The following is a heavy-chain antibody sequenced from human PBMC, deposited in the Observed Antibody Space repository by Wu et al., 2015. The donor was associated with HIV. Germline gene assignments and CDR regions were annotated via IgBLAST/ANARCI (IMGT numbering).Heavy chain of an antibody. V-gene: IGHV1-18*01. CDR1: GYSFSDYG. J-gene: IGHJ4*02. D-gene: IGHD3-9*01. Sequence: QVHLEQSGGEVKKPGASVRVSCKASGYSFSDYGISWVRQAAGQGLEWMGWINTDNGDTKYGQKVQGRVIMTTDTSTNTVYMDLGSLRSDDTAVYYCARCYCPSSTCYLDRYYFDYWGQGTLVTVSS. CDR2: INTDNGDT. CDR3: ARCYCPSSTCYLDRYYFDY.